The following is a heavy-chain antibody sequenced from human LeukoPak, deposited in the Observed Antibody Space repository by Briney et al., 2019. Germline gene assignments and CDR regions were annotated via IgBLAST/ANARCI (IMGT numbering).Heavy chain of an antibody. D-gene: IGHD4-23*01. V-gene: IGHV4-59*08. CDR1: GGSISSYY. CDR2: IYYSGST. Sequence: SETLSLTCTVSGGSISSYYWRWIRQPPGKGLEWIGYIYYSGSTYYNPSLKSRVTISVDTSKNQFSLKLSSVTAADTAVYYCARHTVAGTYYFDYWGRGTLVTVSS. CDR3: ARHTVAGTYYFDY. J-gene: IGHJ4*01.